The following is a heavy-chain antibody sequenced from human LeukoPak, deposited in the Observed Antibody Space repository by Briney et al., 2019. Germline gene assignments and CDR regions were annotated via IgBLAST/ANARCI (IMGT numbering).Heavy chain of an antibody. CDR2: INWNGGST. Sequence: GGSLRLSCAASGFTFDDYGMSWVRQAPGKGLEWVSGINWNGGSTGYADSVKGRFTISRDNAKNSLYLQMNSLRAEDTALYHCARAYSSSPYYYMDVWGKGTTVTVSS. D-gene: IGHD6-6*01. CDR1: GFTFDDYG. J-gene: IGHJ6*03. CDR3: ARAYSSSPYYYMDV. V-gene: IGHV3-20*01.